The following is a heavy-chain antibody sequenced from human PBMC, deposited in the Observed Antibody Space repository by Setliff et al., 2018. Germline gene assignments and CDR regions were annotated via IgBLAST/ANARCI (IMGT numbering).Heavy chain of an antibody. V-gene: IGHV4-59*08. CDR2: IYYSGST. J-gene: IGHJ6*03. D-gene: IGHD3-22*01. CDR1: GDSINNNY. Sequence: SETLSLTCTVSGDSINNNYWSWIRQPPGKGLEWIGHIYYSGSTNYNPSLKSRVTISLDSSKNQFSLKLSSVTAADTAVYYCARAMYSAGYYGGGYSYYYMDVWGKGTTVTVSS. CDR3: ARAMYSAGYYGGGYSYYYMDV.